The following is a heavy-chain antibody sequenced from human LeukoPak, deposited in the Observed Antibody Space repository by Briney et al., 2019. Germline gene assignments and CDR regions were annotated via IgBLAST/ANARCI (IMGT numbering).Heavy chain of an antibody. Sequence: SETLSLTCTVSGGSISSTSHYWGWIRQPLGKGLEWIASIYYSGSTYHNPSLKSRVTISVDTSKNQFSLRLSSVTAADTAVYYCAGLPTDLLAFDYWGQGTLVTVSS. CDR3: AGLPTDLLAFDY. J-gene: IGHJ4*02. CDR1: GGSISSTSHY. V-gene: IGHV4-39*01. CDR2: IYYSGST. D-gene: IGHD2-8*02.